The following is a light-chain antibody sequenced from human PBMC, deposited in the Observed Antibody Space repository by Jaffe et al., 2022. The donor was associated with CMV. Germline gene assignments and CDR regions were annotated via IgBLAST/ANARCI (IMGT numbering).Light chain of an antibody. Sequence: DIVMTQTPLSSPVTLGQPASISCRSSHSLVYSDGNTYLSWLQQRPGQPPRLLIYKISNRMSGVPDRFSGSGAGTDFTLKISRVEAEDVGVYYCMQATQFPTFGQGTKLEIK. CDR1: HSLVYSDGNTY. J-gene: IGKJ2*01. CDR3: MQATQFPT. V-gene: IGKV2-24*01. CDR2: KIS.